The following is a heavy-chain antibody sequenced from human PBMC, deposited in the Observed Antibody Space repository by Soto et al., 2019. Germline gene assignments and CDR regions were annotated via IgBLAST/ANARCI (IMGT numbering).Heavy chain of an antibody. CDR2: IYWEEDK. D-gene: IGHD5-12*01. V-gene: IGHV2-5*02. CDR3: AHRPRGYAYYFDY. J-gene: IGHJ4*02. CDR1: GFSPSTRWVA. Sequence: SGPTLVDPPPTLTLTFPLPGFSPSTRWVAVGLFRQPPGKALEWLALIYWEEDKWYSPSLKSSLTTTADTPKTQVVLTMTNMDPVDTATYYCAHRPRGYAYYFDYWGQGTLVTVSS.